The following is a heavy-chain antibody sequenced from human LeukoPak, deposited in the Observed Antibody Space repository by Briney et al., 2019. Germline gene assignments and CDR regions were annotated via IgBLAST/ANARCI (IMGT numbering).Heavy chain of an antibody. CDR3: ASLAYYSFDY. Sequence: SQTLSLTCTVSGGSISSGDYYWSWIRQPPGKGLEWIGYIFYAGSTYYNPSLKSRVTISVDTSKNQFSLRLSSVTAADTAVYYCASLAYYSFDYWGQGTLVTVSS. CDR1: GGSISSGDYY. V-gene: IGHV4-30-4*01. J-gene: IGHJ4*02. CDR2: IFYAGST. D-gene: IGHD2-21*01.